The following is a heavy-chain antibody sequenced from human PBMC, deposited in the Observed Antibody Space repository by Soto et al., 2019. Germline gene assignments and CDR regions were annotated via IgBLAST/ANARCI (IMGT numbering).Heavy chain of an antibody. V-gene: IGHV4-31*03. Sequence: QVQLQEAGPGLVKPSQTLSLTCTVSGGSISSGGYYWRWVRQHPVKGLEWIGYIYYIGSTYYNPSLKSRATISEDTSNNHFSLQLSSVTAADTAVYYCARANSNPYYSYSSMDVRGQGTTVTVSS. CDR1: GGSISSGGYY. CDR2: IYYIGST. J-gene: IGHJ6*02. CDR3: ARANSNPYYSYSSMDV. D-gene: IGHD4-4*01.